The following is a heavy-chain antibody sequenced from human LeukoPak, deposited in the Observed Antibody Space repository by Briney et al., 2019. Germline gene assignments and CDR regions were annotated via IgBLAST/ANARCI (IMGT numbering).Heavy chain of an antibody. D-gene: IGHD5-12*01. V-gene: IGHV4-34*01. CDR3: ARERGGYSGYDYIRANYYYYYMDV. J-gene: IGHJ6*03. CDR2: INHSGST. Sequence: TSETLSLTCAVYGGSFSGYYWSWIRQPPGKGLEWIGEINHSGSTNYNPSLKSRVTISVDTSKNQFSLKLSSVTAADTAVYYCARERGGYSGYDYIRANYYYYYMDVWGKGTTVTVSS. CDR1: GGSFSGYY.